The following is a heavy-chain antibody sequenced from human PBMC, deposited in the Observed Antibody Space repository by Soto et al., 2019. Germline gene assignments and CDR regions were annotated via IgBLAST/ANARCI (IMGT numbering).Heavy chain of an antibody. Sequence: QVQLQESGPGLVKPSETLSLTCTVSGGSVSSGSYYWSWIRQPPGKGLEWIGYIYYSGSTNYNPSLKSRVTISVDTTKNQFSLKLSSVTAADTAVYYCARGDRTRIFDYWGQGTLVTVSS. CDR3: ARGDRTRIFDY. CDR1: GGSVSSGSYY. V-gene: IGHV4-61*01. J-gene: IGHJ4*02. CDR2: IYYSGST. D-gene: IGHD2-2*01.